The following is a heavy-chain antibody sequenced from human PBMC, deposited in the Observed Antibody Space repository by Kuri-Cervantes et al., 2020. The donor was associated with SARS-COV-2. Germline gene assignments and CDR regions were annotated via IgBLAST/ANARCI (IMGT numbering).Heavy chain of an antibody. Sequence: ASVKVSCKASGYTFTDYAIHWVRQAPGQRLEWMGWINAGNGDTRYSQKFRGRVTITRDTSASTAYMDLSSLRSEDTALYYCARDRVVPGDYYYYGMDVWGQGTTVTVSS. D-gene: IGHD3-22*01. CDR1: GYTFTDYA. J-gene: IGHJ6*02. CDR3: ARDRVVPGDYYYYGMDV. CDR2: INAGNGDT. V-gene: IGHV1-3*01.